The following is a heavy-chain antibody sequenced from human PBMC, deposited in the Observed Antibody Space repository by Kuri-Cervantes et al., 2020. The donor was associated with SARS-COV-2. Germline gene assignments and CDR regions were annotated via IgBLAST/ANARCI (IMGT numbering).Heavy chain of an antibody. CDR1: GFTVSSNY. D-gene: IGHD5-12*01. J-gene: IGHJ4*02. CDR3: AKAPSGYDYHYFDY. CDR2: IYSGGST. Sequence: GGSLRLSCAASGFTVSSNYMSWVRQAPGKGLEWVSVIYSGGSTYYADSVKGRFTISRDNSKNTLYLQMNSLRAEDTAVYYCAKAPSGYDYHYFDYWGQGTLVTVSS. V-gene: IGHV3-53*01.